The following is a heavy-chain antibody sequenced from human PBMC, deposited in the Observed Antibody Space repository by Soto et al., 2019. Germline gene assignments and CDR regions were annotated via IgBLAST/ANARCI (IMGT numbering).Heavy chain of an antibody. CDR2: ISGSGGDT. CDR1: GFTFSSYA. V-gene: IGHV3-23*01. J-gene: IGHJ5*02. Sequence: PGGTRRLSCSASGFTFSSYAMSWVRQAPGKGLEWVSAISGSGGDTYYADSVKGRFTISRDNSKNTLYLQMNSLRVEDTAVYYCAIGYSYAPFGPCGQRTLVTASS. D-gene: IGHD5-18*01. CDR3: AIGYSYAPFGP.